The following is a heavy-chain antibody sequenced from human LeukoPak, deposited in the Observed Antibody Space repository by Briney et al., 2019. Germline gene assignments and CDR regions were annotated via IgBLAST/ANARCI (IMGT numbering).Heavy chain of an antibody. D-gene: IGHD2/OR15-2a*01. CDR3: VRIPNSANFPNWFDP. CDR1: GFTFSSYN. J-gene: IGHJ5*02. CDR2: ISGSSAYI. Sequence: GGSLRLSCAASGFTFSSYNMNWVRQAPEEGLKWISSISGSSAYIYYADSVKGRFTISRDNAKNSLYLQMNSLRADDTAVYYCVRIPNSANFPNWFDPWGQGTLVTVSS. V-gene: IGHV3-21*01.